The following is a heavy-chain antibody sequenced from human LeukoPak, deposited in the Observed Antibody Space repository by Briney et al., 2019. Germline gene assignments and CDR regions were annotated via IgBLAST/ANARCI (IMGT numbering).Heavy chain of an antibody. D-gene: IGHD3-10*01. CDR1: GYTFTRYG. V-gene: IGHV1-18*01. CDR3: ARDSGTTGEVKFDP. Sequence: ASVKVSCKASGYTFTRYGISWVRQAPGQGLQWLGWISASNGNTNYAQKFRDRVTMSTDTSTGTAYLDVRSLTSDDTAVYYCARDSGTTGEVKFDPWGQGTLVTVSS. CDR2: ISASNGNT. J-gene: IGHJ5*02.